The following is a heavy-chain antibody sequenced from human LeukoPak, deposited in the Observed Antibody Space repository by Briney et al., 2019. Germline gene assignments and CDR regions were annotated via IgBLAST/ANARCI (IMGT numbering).Heavy chain of an antibody. CDR3: AKDFRGNPTMWLRDFGY. D-gene: IGHD5-12*01. V-gene: IGHV3-23*01. Sequence: GGSLRLSCAASGFTFSSYAINCVGQAPGKGLEWVSAISGSGGSTYYADSVKGRFTISRDNSKNTLYLQMNSLRAEDTAVYYCAKDFRGNPTMWLRDFGYWGQGTLVTVSS. J-gene: IGHJ4*02. CDR1: GFTFSSYA. CDR2: ISGSGGST.